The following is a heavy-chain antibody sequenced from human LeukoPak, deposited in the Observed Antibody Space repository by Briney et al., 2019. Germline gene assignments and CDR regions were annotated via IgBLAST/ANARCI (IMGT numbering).Heavy chain of an antibody. Sequence: GGSLRLSCAASGFTLSSFAMHWVRQAPGKGLEWVAVISYDGSNKYYADSVKGRFTISRDNSKNTLYLQMNSLRAEDTAVYYCARDRRGYSYGQQGAFDIWGQGTMVTVSS. D-gene: IGHD5-18*01. CDR2: ISYDGSNK. CDR3: ARDRRGYSYGQQGAFDI. V-gene: IGHV3-30-3*01. J-gene: IGHJ3*02. CDR1: GFTLSSFA.